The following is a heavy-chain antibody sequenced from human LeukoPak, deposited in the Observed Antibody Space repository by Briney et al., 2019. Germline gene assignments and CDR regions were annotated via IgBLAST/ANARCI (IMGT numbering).Heavy chain of an antibody. CDR2: INPNSGGT. D-gene: IGHD4-23*01. CDR3: ARAYGGNLDAFDI. CDR1: GYTFTGYY. J-gene: IGHJ3*02. V-gene: IGHV1-2*02. Sequence: ASVMVSCKASGYTFTGYYMHWVRQAPGQGLEWMGWINPNSGGTNYAQKFQGRVTMTRDTSISTAYMELSRLRSDDTAVYYCARAYGGNLDAFDIWGQGTMVTVSS.